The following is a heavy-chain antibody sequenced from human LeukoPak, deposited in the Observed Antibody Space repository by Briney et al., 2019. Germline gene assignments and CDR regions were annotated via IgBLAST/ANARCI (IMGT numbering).Heavy chain of an antibody. CDR3: AMATVAFSY. CDR1: GHSISNHY. Sequence: PPETLSLTCTVSGHSISNHYWSWIRQPPGKGLEWIGYIYSSGSTNYNPSLRSRVTISISTSNNQVSLRLSSVSAADTAIYFCAMATVAFSYWGQGTLVSVSS. D-gene: IGHD5-24*01. V-gene: IGHV4-59*11. J-gene: IGHJ4*02. CDR2: IYSSGST.